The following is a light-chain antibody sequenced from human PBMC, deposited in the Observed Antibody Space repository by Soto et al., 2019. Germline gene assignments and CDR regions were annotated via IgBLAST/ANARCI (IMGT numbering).Light chain of an antibody. CDR3: QPYGSSPWT. J-gene: IGKJ1*01. CDR1: QSVSSSY. CDR2: GAS. V-gene: IGKV3-20*01. Sequence: EIVLTQSPGTLSLSPGERATLSCRASQSVSSSYLAWYQQNPGQAPRPLIYGASSRAIGIPDRFSGSGSGTDFTLTISRLEPEDFAVYYCQPYGSSPWTFGQGTKVDIK.